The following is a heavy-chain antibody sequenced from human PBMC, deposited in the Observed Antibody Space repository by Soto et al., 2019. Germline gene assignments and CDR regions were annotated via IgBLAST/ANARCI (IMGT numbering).Heavy chain of an antibody. CDR2: IHPSDSES. Sequence: GESLKISCKTSGYKFTSYWIGRVRQVPGKGLEWMGIIHPSDSESTYSPSFQGQVTISADKSSTTAYLQWTSLKASDAAIYYCARSGLYSYGYSYFDYWGQGTLVTVSS. V-gene: IGHV5-51*01. CDR1: GYKFTSYW. D-gene: IGHD5-18*01. CDR3: ARSGLYSYGYSYFDY. J-gene: IGHJ4*02.